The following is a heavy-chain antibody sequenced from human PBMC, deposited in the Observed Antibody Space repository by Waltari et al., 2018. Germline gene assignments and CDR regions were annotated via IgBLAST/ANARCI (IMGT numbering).Heavy chain of an antibody. CDR2: IYHSGTT. J-gene: IGHJ5*02. V-gene: IGHV4-39*01. Sequence: QLQLQESGPGLLKPSETLSLTCSVSGCSISGSTYYWDWFRQPPGKGPEWIGNIYHSGTTFYNPSLKSRVAMSVDTSKNQFSLRLNSVTAADTAVYFCARQGQQLSNCWFDPWGQGILVTVSS. D-gene: IGHD6-13*01. CDR1: GCSISGSTYY. CDR3: ARQGQQLSNCWFDP.